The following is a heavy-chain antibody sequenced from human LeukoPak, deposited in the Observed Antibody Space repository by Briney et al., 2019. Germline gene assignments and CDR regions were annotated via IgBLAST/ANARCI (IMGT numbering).Heavy chain of an antibody. CDR1: GFTFSSFA. CDR2: ISGSGGTT. J-gene: IGHJ3*02. Sequence: GGSLRLSCVPSGFTFSSFAMTWVRQAPGKGLEWVSSISGSGGTTYYADSVKGRFSISRDNAKNSLYLQMNSLRAEDTAVYYCARDHHRRLYDSQARDTFDIWGQGTMVTVSS. CDR3: ARDHHRRLYDSQARDTFDI. D-gene: IGHD3-22*01. V-gene: IGHV3-48*01.